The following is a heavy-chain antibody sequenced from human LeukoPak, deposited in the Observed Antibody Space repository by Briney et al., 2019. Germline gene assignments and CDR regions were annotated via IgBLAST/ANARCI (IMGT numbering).Heavy chain of an antibody. CDR2: VSASGDST. D-gene: IGHD2/OR15-2a*01. J-gene: IGHJ4*02. CDR1: GFIFGSYV. V-gene: IGHV3-23*01. Sequence: PGGALRLSCAASGFIFGSYVMSWVRQAPGKGLEWVSAVSASGDSTSYADSVKGRFTISRDNSKNTLFLQMNSLRAEDTAVYYCAKSASGYYLFDYWGQGTLVTVSS. CDR3: AKSASGYYLFDY.